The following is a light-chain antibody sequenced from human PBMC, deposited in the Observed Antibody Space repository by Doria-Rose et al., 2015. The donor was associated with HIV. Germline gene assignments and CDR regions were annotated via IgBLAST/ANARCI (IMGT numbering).Light chain of an antibody. V-gene: IGKV1-8*01. CDR2: AAS. CDR3: QQHYSYPPT. J-gene: IGKJ1*01. Sequence: TGDRVTITCRASQDISNYLAWYQQKPGKAPKLLINAASTLQSGVPSRFSGSGSGTDFTLTISYLQSEDFATYYCQQHYSYPPTFGQGTKVEVK. CDR1: QDISNY.